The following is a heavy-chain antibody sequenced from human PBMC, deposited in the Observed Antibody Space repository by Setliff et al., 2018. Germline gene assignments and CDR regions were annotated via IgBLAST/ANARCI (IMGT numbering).Heavy chain of an antibody. CDR2: NNHSGSA. V-gene: IGHV4-34*01. Sequence: KTSETLSLTCAAHGGTFSYYYWTWIRQSPGKGLEWIGENNHSGSAKYRPSLGSRVTISVDTSNNQVSPTLTSVTAADTAVYYCARGRNVAARLLDTWGQGTLVTVSS. CDR3: ARGRNVAARLLDT. CDR1: GGTFSYYY. J-gene: IGHJ5*02. D-gene: IGHD6-6*01.